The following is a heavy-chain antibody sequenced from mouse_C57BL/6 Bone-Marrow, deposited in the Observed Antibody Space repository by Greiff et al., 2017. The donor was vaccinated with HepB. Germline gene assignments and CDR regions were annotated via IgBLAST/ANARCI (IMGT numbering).Heavy chain of an antibody. CDR1: GFSLTSYA. D-gene: IGHD1-1*01. CDR2: IWTGGGT. CDR3: ARNSLISYYGSSYWYFDV. V-gene: IGHV2-9-1*01. J-gene: IGHJ1*03. Sequence: QVQLKESGPGLVAPSQSLSITCTVSGFSLTSYAISWVRQPPGKGLEWLGVIWTGGGTNYNSALKSRLSIHKDNSKSQVFLKMNSLKTDDTARYYCARNSLISYYGSSYWYFDVWGTGTTVTVSS.